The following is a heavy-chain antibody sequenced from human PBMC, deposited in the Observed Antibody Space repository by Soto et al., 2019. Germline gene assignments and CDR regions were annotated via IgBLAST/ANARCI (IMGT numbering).Heavy chain of an antibody. V-gene: IGHV3-30-3*01. CDR3: ATDIHATWLLNS. J-gene: IGHJ4*02. CDR2: IAPDASQI. D-gene: IGHD2-2*02. CDR1: RFTFSGKT. Sequence: GESLRLSCAASRFTFSGKTMYSVRQAPAKGLESVALIAPDASQIYYADSVKGRLTISRANSKNTLYLQMNSLRAEDTSLYLCATDIHATWLLNSWGQGTLVTVSS.